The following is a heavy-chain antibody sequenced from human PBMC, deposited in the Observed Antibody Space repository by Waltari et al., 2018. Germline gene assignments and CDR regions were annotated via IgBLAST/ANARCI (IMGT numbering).Heavy chain of an antibody. CDR2: IYSGGSTSGST. Sequence: QVQLQESGPGLVKPSETLSLTCTVSRGSISGSFWSWIRQPPGQGLEGIGYIYSGGSTSGSTNYNPSLKSRVTRSVDTSKNQFSLMLSAVTTADTAGYYWANYRVGRDRGQGTLVTVSS. J-gene: IGHJ4*02. D-gene: IGHD1-7*01. V-gene: IGHV4-59*03. CDR1: RGSISGSF. CDR3: ANYRVGRD.